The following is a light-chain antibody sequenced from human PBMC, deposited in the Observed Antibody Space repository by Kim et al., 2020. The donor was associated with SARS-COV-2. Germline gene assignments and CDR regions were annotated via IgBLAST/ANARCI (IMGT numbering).Light chain of an antibody. J-gene: IGKJ4*01. Sequence: PGERATRSCRASQSVSSNYLAWYQQKPDQAPRLIIYGASNRATGIPDRFSGSGSGTDFTLSISRLEPEDFAVYYCQQYGRAPGLTFGGGTKVDIK. CDR3: QQYGRAPGLT. CDR1: QSVSSNY. V-gene: IGKV3-20*01. CDR2: GAS.